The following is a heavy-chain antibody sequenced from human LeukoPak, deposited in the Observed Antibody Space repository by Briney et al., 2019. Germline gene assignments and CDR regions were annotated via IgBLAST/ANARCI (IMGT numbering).Heavy chain of an antibody. Sequence: PGGSLRLSCAASGFTFSSYSMNWVRQAPGKGLEWVSSISSSSSYIYYADSVKGRFTISRDNAKNSLYLQMNSLRAEDTAVYYCARVVAADSSGYYYPYYYMDVRGKGTTVTVSS. CDR2: ISSSSSYI. J-gene: IGHJ6*03. CDR3: ARVVAADSSGYYYPYYYMDV. CDR1: GFTFSSYS. D-gene: IGHD3-22*01. V-gene: IGHV3-21*01.